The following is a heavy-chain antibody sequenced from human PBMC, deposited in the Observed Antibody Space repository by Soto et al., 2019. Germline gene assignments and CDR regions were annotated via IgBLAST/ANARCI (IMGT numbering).Heavy chain of an antibody. CDR2: IWYDGTKK. CDR3: ARDVVTAVAGSVNWFDP. Sequence: GGSLRLSCAASGFSLRTYGMHWLRRAPGKGLEWVAFIWYDGTKKFYANSVKGRSTISKDNSNNILYLQMSGLRAEDTAVYYCARDVVTAVAGSVNWFDPWGQGTLVTVSS. CDR1: GFSLRTYG. J-gene: IGHJ5*02. V-gene: IGHV3-33*01. D-gene: IGHD6-19*01.